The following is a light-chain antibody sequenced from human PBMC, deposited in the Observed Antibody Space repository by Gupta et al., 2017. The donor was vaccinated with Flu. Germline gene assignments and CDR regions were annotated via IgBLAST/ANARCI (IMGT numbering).Light chain of an antibody. CDR2: GAS. J-gene: IGKJ4*01. CDR1: QSVSSN. Sequence: EIVMTPCPATLSVSPGERATLSCRASQSVSSNLAWYKQKPGQAPRLLIYGASTRDTGITARFGGSGYGKEFPLTISSRQSEDFAVYYCQQNNNWPPDTFGRGTKVEIK. CDR3: QQNNNWPPDT. V-gene: IGKV3-15*01.